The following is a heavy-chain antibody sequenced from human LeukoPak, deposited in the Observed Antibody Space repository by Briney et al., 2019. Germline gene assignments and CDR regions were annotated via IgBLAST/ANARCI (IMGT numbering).Heavy chain of an antibody. Sequence: ASVKVSCKASGYTFTSYYMHWVRQAPGHGLEWMGIINPSGGSTSYAQKFQGRVTMTRDTSTSTVYMELTSLRSEDTAVYYCARAAAAGRHAPPVGYWGQGTPVTVSS. CDR3: ARAAAAGRHAPPVGY. J-gene: IGHJ4*02. D-gene: IGHD6-13*01. CDR1: GYTFTSYY. V-gene: IGHV1-46*01. CDR2: INPSGGST.